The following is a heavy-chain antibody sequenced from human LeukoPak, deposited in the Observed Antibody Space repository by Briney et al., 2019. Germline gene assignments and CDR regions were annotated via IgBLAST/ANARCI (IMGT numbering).Heavy chain of an antibody. CDR1: GGSISRTIYY. J-gene: IGHJ4*02. D-gene: IGHD4-23*01. V-gene: IGHV4-39*02. Sequence: SETLSLTCSVSGGSISRTIYYWGWIRQPPGKGLQWIGNTLHSGSTQFNPSLRSRVTISVDTSENHFSLKLSSVTAADTAVYYCARAYGGTADFDYWGQGTLVTVSS. CDR2: TLHSGST. CDR3: ARAYGGTADFDY.